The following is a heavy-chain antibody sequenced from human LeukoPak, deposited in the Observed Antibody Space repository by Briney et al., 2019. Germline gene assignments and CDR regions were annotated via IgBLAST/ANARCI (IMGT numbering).Heavy chain of an antibody. J-gene: IGHJ4*02. CDR1: GFTFSDYY. CDR2: ISSSGSTI. V-gene: IGHV3-11*01. D-gene: IGHD6-19*01. Sequence: GGSLRLSCAASGFTFSDYYMSWIRQAPGKGLEWVSYISSSGSTIYYADSVKGRVTISRDNAKNSLYLQMNSLRAEDTAVYYCARVPWDSSGWYYFDYWGQGTLVTVSS. CDR3: ARVPWDSSGWYYFDY.